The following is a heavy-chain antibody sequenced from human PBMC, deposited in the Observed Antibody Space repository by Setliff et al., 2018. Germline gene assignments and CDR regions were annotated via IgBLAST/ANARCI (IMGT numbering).Heavy chain of an antibody. Sequence: ASETLSLTCAVSGYSISSGYYWGWIRQPPGKGLEWIGSIYHSGSTYYNPSLKSRVTISVDTSKNQFSLKLSSVTAADTAVYYCARLNYDILTGYYGSPYYYGMDVWGQGTTVTVSS. D-gene: IGHD3-9*01. CDR1: GYSISSGYY. CDR3: ARLNYDILTGYYGSPYYYGMDV. V-gene: IGHV4-38-2*01. J-gene: IGHJ6*02. CDR2: IYHSGST.